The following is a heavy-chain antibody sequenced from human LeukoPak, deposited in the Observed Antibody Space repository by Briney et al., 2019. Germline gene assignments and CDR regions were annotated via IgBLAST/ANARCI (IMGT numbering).Heavy chain of an antibody. CDR3: ATSYLTPKKGFDP. CDR1: GYTSTAYY. V-gene: IGHV1-2*02. J-gene: IGHJ5*02. Sequence: ASVKVSCKPSGYTSTAYYMHWVRQAPGQGLEWMGWMNPNSGASNYAQKFQGRVTMTRDTSITTAYMELIRLRPDDTAFYYCATSYLTPKKGFDPWGQGTLVTVSA. CDR2: MNPNSGAS. D-gene: IGHD3-9*01.